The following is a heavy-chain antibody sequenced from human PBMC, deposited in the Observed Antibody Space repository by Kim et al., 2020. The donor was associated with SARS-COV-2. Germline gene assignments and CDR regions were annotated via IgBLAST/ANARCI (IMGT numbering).Heavy chain of an antibody. D-gene: IGHD3-3*01. Sequence: GGSLRLSCAASGFTFSSYAMSWVRQAPGKGLEWVSAISGSGGSTYYADSVKGRFTISRDNSKNTLYLQMNSLRAEDTAVYYCAKDPETDYDFWSGYRPWYYYGMDVWGQGTTVTVSS. CDR2: ISGSGGST. J-gene: IGHJ6*02. V-gene: IGHV3-23*01. CDR3: AKDPETDYDFWSGYRPWYYYGMDV. CDR1: GFTFSSYA.